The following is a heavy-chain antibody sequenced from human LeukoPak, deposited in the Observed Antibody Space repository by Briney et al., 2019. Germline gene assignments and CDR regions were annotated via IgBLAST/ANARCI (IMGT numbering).Heavy chain of an antibody. CDR2: ISGYNHNT. V-gene: IGHV1-18*04. D-gene: IGHD2-15*01. CDR3: AIDILGAFDI. CDR1: GYSFTGYY. J-gene: IGHJ3*02. Sequence: ASVKVSCKASGYSFTGYYMHWVRQAPGQGLEWMGWISGYNHNTNYAQNLQGRVTMTTDTSTTTAYMELRSLRSDVTAVYYCAIDILGAFDIWGQGTMVTVSS.